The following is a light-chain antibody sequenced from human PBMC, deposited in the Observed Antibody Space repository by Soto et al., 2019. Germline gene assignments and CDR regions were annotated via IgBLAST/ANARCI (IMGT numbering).Light chain of an antibody. CDR3: SSYTSSSLDV. J-gene: IGLJ1*01. V-gene: IGLV2-14*01. CDR2: DVS. CDR1: SSDVGGYNY. Sequence: QSALPQPASVSGSPGQSITISCTGTSSDVGGYNYVSWYQQHPGKAPKLMIYDVSNRPSGVSNRFSGSKSGNTASLTISWLQAEDEADYYCSSYTSSSLDVFGTGTKLTVL.